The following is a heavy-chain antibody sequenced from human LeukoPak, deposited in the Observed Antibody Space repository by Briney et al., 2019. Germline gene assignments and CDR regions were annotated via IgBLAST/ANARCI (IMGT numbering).Heavy chain of an antibody. CDR3: ARDGGDYTLFDC. CDR1: GYTFTSYD. V-gene: IGHV1-8*03. CDR2: MNPNSGNT. J-gene: IGHJ4*02. D-gene: IGHD4-17*01. Sequence: ASVKVSCKASGYTFTSYDINWVRQATGQGLEWMGWMNPNSGNTGYAQKFQGRVTITRNTSISTAYMELSSLRSEDTAVYYCARDGGDYTLFDCWGQGTLVTVSS.